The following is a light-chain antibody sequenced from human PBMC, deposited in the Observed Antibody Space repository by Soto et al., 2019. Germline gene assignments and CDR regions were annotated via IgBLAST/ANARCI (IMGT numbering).Light chain of an antibody. Sequence: QSVLTQPASVSGSPGQSITISCTGTSSDVGAYNYVSWYRQHPGKAPKLMIYEVTNRPSGVSNRFSGSKSVSTASLTISGLQAEDEADYYGSSYTSSSTLVFGGGTKLTGL. CDR3: SSYTSSSTLV. CDR2: EVT. V-gene: IGLV2-14*01. J-gene: IGLJ3*02. CDR1: SSDVGAYNY.